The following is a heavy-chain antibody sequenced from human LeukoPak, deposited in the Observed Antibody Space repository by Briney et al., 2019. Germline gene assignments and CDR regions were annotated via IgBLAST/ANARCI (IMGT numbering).Heavy chain of an antibody. D-gene: IGHD3-22*01. CDR1: GGSFSGYY. Sequence: SETLSLTCAVYGGSFSGYYWNWIRQPPGKGLEWIGEISHNENTNYSPSLKSRLTISIDTSKNQFSLKLSSVTAADTAVYYCASSGSRWLIDKTYSPYWGQGTLVIVSS. CDR2: ISHNENT. CDR3: ASSGSRWLIDKTYSPY. J-gene: IGHJ4*02. V-gene: IGHV4-34*01.